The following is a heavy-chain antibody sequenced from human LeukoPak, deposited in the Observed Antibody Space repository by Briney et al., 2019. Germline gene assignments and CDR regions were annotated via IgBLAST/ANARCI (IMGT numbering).Heavy chain of an antibody. J-gene: IGHJ3*02. V-gene: IGHV4-59*01. D-gene: IGHD6-13*01. CDR2: VHYSGTT. Sequence: SETPSLTCTVSGGSISGYYWGWIRQPPGKGLEWVGYVHYSGTTNYNPSLKSRVTISLDTPKNQFSLKLRSLTAADTAMYYCARTQHSSSWSAFDIWGQGTMVSVSS. CDR3: ARTQHSSSWSAFDI. CDR1: GGSISGYY.